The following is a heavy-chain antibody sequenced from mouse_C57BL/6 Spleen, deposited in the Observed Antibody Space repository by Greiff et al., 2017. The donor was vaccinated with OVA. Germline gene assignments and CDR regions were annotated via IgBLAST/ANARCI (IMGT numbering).Heavy chain of an antibody. D-gene: IGHD2-3*01. Sequence: VQLKESGPELVKPGASVKIPCKASGYTFTDYNMDWVKQSHGKSLEWIGDINPNNGGTIYNQKFKGKATLTVDKSSSTAYMELRSLTSEDTAVYYCARGSDGYYEEYYAMDYWGQGTSVTVSS. CDR1: GYTFTDYN. V-gene: IGHV1-18*01. CDR3: ARGSDGYYEEYYAMDY. CDR2: INPNNGGT. J-gene: IGHJ4*01.